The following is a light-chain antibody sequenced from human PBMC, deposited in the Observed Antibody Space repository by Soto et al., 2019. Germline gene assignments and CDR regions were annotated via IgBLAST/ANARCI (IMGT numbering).Light chain of an antibody. CDR3: QHYDSYLYT. J-gene: IGKJ2*01. CDR1: QSISSR. CDR2: DAS. Sequence: DIPMTQSPSTLSASVGDRVSISCRASQSISSRLAWYQRKPGKAPHLLIYDASSLQSGVPSRFRGSGSGTEFTLTISSLQPDDFATYYCQHYDSYLYTFGQGTKLEIK. V-gene: IGKV1-5*01.